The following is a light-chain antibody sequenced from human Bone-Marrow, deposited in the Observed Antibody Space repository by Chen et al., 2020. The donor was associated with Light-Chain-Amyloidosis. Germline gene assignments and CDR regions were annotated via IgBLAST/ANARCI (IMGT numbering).Light chain of an antibody. CDR3: QSADTTDTLYVL. Sequence: SYELTQPPSGSVSPGQQARIPCSGDGLPRQYAYWYQQKPGPAPVLVIYNASERPSGIPERFSGSSSGTTGTLTISGVQAEDEADYYCQSADTTDTLYVLFGGGTKLTVL. V-gene: IGLV3-25*03. J-gene: IGLJ2*01. CDR1: GLPRQY. CDR2: NAS.